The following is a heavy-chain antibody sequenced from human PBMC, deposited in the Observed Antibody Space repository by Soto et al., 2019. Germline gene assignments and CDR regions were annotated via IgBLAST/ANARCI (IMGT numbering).Heavy chain of an antibody. J-gene: IGHJ4*02. D-gene: IGHD6-6*01. CDR1: GFTFSDYD. Sequence: QVQLVESGGGLVKPGGSLRLSCAASGFTFSDYDMSWIRQAPGKGLEWVSFVSSSGTTIYYADSVKGRFTISRDNAKNSLCLQMNSLRAEDTAVYYCARMGPRAARPSYWGQGTLVTVSS. CDR2: VSSSGTTI. CDR3: ARMGPRAARPSY. V-gene: IGHV3-11*01.